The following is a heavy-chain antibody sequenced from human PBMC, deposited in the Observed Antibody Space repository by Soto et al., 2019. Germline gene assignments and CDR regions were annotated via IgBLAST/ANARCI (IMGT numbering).Heavy chain of an antibody. CDR3: ARAAKLYGGNSGGFDY. V-gene: IGHV4-4*02. J-gene: IGHJ4*02. CDR2: IYHSGST. CDR1: GCSISSSNW. Sequence: SETLSLACAVSGCSISSSNWWSWVRQPPGKGLEWIGEIYHSGSTNYNPSLKSRVTISVDKSKNQFSLKLSSVTAADTAVYYCARAAKLYGGNSGGFDYWGQGTLVTVSS. D-gene: IGHD4-17*01.